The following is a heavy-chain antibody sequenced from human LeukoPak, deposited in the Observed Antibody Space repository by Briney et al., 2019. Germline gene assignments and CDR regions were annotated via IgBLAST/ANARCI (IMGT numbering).Heavy chain of an antibody. CDR1: GYSFTSYW. D-gene: IGHD2-15*01. CDR3: ARDTGYCSGGSCYVNWFDP. CDR2: IYPGDSDT. V-gene: IGHV5-51*01. Sequence: GESWKISCKGSGYSFTSYWIGWVRQMPGKGLEWMGIIYPGDSDTRYSPSFQGQVTISADKSISTAYLQWSSLKASDTAMYYCARDTGYCSGGSCYVNWFDPWGQGTLVTVSS. J-gene: IGHJ5*02.